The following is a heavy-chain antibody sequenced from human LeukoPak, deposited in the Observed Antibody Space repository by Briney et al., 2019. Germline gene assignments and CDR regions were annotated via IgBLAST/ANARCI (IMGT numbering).Heavy chain of an antibody. J-gene: IGHJ5*02. Sequence: ASVKVSCKASGYTFTGYGISWVRQAPGQGLEWMGWISAYNGNTNYAQKLQGRVTMTTDTSTSTAYMELRSLRSDDTAVHYCARDPSYDFWSGYQNWFDPWGQGTLVTVSS. CDR3: ARDPSYDFWSGYQNWFDP. CDR1: GYTFTGYG. D-gene: IGHD3-3*01. CDR2: ISAYNGNT. V-gene: IGHV1-18*01.